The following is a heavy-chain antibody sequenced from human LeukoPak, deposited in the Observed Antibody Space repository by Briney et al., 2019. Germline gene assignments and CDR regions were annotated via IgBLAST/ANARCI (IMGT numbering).Heavy chain of an antibody. J-gene: IGHJ4*02. D-gene: IGHD4-17*01. CDR1: GFSFSSYS. CDR2: ISSSSSTI. V-gene: IGHV3-48*01. CDR3: ASSDYGAFDY. Sequence: GGSLRLSCAASGFSFSSYSMNWARQSPGKGLEWDSYISSSSSTISYADSVKGRFTISRDNAKNSLYLQMNSLRAEDTAVYYCASSDYGAFDYWGQGTLVTVSS.